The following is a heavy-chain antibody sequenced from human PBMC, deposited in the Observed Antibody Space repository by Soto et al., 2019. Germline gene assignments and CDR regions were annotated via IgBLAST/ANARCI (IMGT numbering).Heavy chain of an antibody. CDR3: AKESVETSYSYYGMDV. CDR2: VSFDSKNK. J-gene: IGHJ6*02. D-gene: IGHD4-4*01. V-gene: IGHV3-30*18. Sequence: GGSLRLSCAGSGFSFDAYGMHWVRQAPGKGLEWLTTVSFDSKNKYYIDSVEGRFIISRDNSKNMLLLQMNSLRHEDTAVYYCAKESVETSYSYYGMDVWGPGTTVTVSS. CDR1: GFSFDAYG.